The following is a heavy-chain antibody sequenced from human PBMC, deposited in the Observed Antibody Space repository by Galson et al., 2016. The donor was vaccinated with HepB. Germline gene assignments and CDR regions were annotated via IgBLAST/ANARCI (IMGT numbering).Heavy chain of an antibody. CDR1: GDSVSRNGVT. V-gene: IGHV6-1*01. CDR2: TYYMSNWDY. CDR3: ARATDYGDYANGMDV. J-gene: IGHJ6*04. D-gene: IGHD4-17*01. Sequence: CAISGDSVSRNGVTWNWIRQSPSRGLEWLGRTYYMSNWDYDYAVSVNSRITIIPGTSRNQFSLYLRSVTPEDTAVYYCARATDYGDYANGMDVWDGGTMVTVTS.